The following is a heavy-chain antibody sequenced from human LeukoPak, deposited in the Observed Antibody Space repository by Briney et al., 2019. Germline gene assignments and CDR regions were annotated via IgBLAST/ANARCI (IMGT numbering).Heavy chain of an antibody. CDR1: GFSFSSDW. CDR2: ITSDGSGT. Sequence: PGGSLRLSCVGSGFSFSSDWMHWVRQAPGKGLVWVARITSDGSGTTYADSVKGRFIVSRDNAKSTLFLHMNSLRAEDTAVYYCARMHGLEHWGQGTLVTVSS. J-gene: IGHJ4*02. V-gene: IGHV3-74*03. CDR3: ARMHGLEH. D-gene: IGHD2-8*01.